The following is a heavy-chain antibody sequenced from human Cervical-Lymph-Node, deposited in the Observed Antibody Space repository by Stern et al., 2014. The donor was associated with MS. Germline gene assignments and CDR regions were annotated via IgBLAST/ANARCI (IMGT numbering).Heavy chain of an antibody. CDR1: GQTFA. V-gene: IGHV1-3*04. CDR3: TSLSGPLDS. D-gene: IGHD3-10*01. CDR2: TINGNGAT. Sequence: QVQLVQSCVEVKKPWASVKVSCKASGQTFAVHWVRHAPGQRLELMVRTINGNGATNYSQKFQGRVTITRDTFASPAYMELRSLRSEDTAVYYCTSLSGPLDSWGQGTLVTVSS. J-gene: IGHJ5*01.